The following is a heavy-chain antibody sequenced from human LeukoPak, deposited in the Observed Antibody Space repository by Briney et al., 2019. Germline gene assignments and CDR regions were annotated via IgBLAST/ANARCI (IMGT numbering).Heavy chain of an antibody. CDR1: GFTFSSYA. CDR2: ISGSGGST. Sequence: QPGGSLRLSCVASGFTFSSYAMSWVRQAPGKGLEWVSGISGSGGSTYYADSVKGRFTIPRDNSKNTLFLQMNSLRAEDTAVYYCAKETYSSGWYPYFNYWGQGTLVTVSS. D-gene: IGHD6-19*01. J-gene: IGHJ4*02. V-gene: IGHV3-23*01. CDR3: AKETYSSGWYPYFNY.